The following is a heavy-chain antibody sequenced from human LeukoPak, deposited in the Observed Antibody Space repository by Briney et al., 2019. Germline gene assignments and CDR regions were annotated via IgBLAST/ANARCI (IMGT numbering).Heavy chain of an antibody. CDR2: IYYTGYT. Sequence: PSETLSLTCTVSGSSINSDSYYWGWIRQPPGKGLEWIGSIYYTGYTFYNPSLKSRVTMSVDTSKNQFSLKLTSVTAADTAVYYCARQTGGYCSGTTCYTYDYWGQGTLVTVSS. CDR1: GSSINSDSYY. J-gene: IGHJ4*02. V-gene: IGHV4-39*01. D-gene: IGHD2-2*02. CDR3: ARQTGGYCSGTTCYTYDY.